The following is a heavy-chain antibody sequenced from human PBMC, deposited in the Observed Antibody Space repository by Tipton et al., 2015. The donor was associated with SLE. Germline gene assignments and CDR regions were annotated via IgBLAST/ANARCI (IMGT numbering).Heavy chain of an antibody. D-gene: IGHD6-25*01. Sequence: LRLSCTVSGGSISSYYWSWIRQPRGKGLEWIGYIYYSGSTNYNPSLKSRVTISVDTSKNQFSLKLSSVTAADTAVYYCARRGGDAFDIWGQGTMVTVSS. CDR3: ARRGGDAFDI. CDR2: IYYSGST. CDR1: GGSISSYY. J-gene: IGHJ3*02. V-gene: IGHV4-59*01.